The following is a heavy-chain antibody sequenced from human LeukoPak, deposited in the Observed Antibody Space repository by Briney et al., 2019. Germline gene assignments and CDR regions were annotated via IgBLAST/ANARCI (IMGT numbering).Heavy chain of an antibody. D-gene: IGHD2-2*01. V-gene: IGHV3-33*06. CDR1: GITFSSYG. Sequence: PGRSLRLSCAVSGITFSSYGMHWVRQAPGKGLEWVAVIWFDGSNKYYADSVKGRFTISRDNSKNTLYLQMNSLKVEDTAVYYCAKFGLGEDCSRTSCPYDHYYYMNVGGKGTTVTVSS. CDR2: IWFDGSNK. J-gene: IGHJ6*03. CDR3: AKFGLGEDCSRTSCPYDHYYYMNV.